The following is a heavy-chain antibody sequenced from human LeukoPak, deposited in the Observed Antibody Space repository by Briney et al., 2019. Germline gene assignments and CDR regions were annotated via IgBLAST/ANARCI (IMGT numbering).Heavy chain of an antibody. Sequence: SETLSLTCAVYGGSFSGYYWSWIRQPPGKGLEWIGEINHSGSTNYNPSIKSRVTISVDTSKNQFSLKLSSVTAADTAVYYCARGCLYYDFWSGYPYYYGMDVWGQGTTVTVSS. V-gene: IGHV4-34*01. J-gene: IGHJ6*02. CDR1: GGSFSGYY. CDR2: INHSGST. CDR3: ARGCLYYDFWSGYPYYYGMDV. D-gene: IGHD3-3*01.